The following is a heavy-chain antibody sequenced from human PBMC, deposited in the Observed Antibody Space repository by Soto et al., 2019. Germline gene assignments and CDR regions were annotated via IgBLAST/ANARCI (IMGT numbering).Heavy chain of an antibody. J-gene: IGHJ6*02. D-gene: IGHD2-2*01. CDR3: ARDTLVPAVPDRNYAYYGMDV. CDR1: GFIFGDFV. Sequence: GGSLRLSCTGSGFIFGDFVLSWFRQAPGKGLEWVAFIRTKTYGVTADYAASVRRRFTISRDDAKSIAYLQMNSLETEDTAMYYCARDTLVPAVPDRNYAYYGMDVWGQGTTVTVSS. V-gene: IGHV3-49*03. CDR2: IRTKTYGVTA.